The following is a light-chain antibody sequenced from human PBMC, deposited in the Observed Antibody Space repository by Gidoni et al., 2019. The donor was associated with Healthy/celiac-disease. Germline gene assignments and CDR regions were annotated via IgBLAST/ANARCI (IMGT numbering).Light chain of an antibody. V-gene: IGKV3-11*01. J-gene: IGKJ3*01. Sequence: EIVLTQSPATLSLSPGERATLSCRASQSVSSYLAWYQQKPSQAPRLLIYDASNRATGIPARFSGSGYGTDFTLTISSLEPEDFAVYYCQQRSTLFGPGTKVDIK. CDR2: DAS. CDR1: QSVSSY. CDR3: QQRSTL.